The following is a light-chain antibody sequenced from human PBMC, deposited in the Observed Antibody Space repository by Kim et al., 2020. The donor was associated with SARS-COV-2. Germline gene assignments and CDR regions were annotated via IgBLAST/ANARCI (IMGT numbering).Light chain of an antibody. CDR1: RPNIGGGYD. CDR2: GNR. Sequence: QRVTISCPGSRPNIGGGYDVQWYQHLPGTAPKLLIYGNRNRPSGVPDRFSGSKSDTSASLAITGLQAEDEADYYCQSYDSSVTGWVFGGGTQLTVL. V-gene: IGLV1-40*01. CDR3: QSYDSSVTGWV. J-gene: IGLJ3*02.